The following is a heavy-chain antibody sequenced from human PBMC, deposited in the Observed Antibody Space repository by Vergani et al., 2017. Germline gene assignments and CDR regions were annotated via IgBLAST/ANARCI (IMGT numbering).Heavy chain of an antibody. D-gene: IGHD4-17*01. V-gene: IGHV3-13*01. CDR2: IGTAGDT. Sequence: EVQLVESGGGLVQPGGSLRLSCAASGFTFSSYDMHRVRQATGKGLEWVSAIGTAGDTYYPGSVKGRFTISRENAKNSLYLQMNSLRAGDTAVYYCARGSDYGSYYYYMDVWGKGTTVTVSS. CDR3: ARGSDYGSYYYYMDV. J-gene: IGHJ6*03. CDR1: GFTFSSYD.